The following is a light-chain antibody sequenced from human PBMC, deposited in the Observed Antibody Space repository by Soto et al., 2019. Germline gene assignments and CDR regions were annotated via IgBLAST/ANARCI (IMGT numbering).Light chain of an antibody. CDR1: SSDVGGYNY. J-gene: IGLJ2*01. V-gene: IGLV2-14*03. Sequence: SALTHPASLSGYPGQSITISCTGTSSDVGGYNYVSWYQQHPGKAPKLMIYDVINRPSGVSNRFSGSKSGDSASLTISGLQAEDEADYYCSSYTSSSTYVVFGGGTKVTVL. CDR2: DVI. CDR3: SSYTSSSTYVV.